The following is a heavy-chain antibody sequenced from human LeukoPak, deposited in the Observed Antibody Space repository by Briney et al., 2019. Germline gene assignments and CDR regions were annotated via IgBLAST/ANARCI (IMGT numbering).Heavy chain of an antibody. CDR3: ARHSGSWGLVDY. CDR1: GASISGFY. J-gene: IGHJ4*02. Sequence: SETLSLTCTVSGASISGFYWSWIRQPPGKGLEWIGYIYYSGSTNYNPSLKSRVTISVDTSKNQFSLKLSSVTAADTAVYYCARHSGSWGLVDYWGQGTLVTVSS. CDR2: IYYSGST. V-gene: IGHV4-59*08. D-gene: IGHD6-13*01.